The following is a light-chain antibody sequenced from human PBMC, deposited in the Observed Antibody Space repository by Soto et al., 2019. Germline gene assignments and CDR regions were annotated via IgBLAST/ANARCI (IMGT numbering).Light chain of an antibody. Sequence: QYNNSLSASFGDRVAITCRPSQTISGYLNWYQQKPGKAPELLIYAASYLGNGVPSRFSGSGSGTYFTLTISSLQPEDLATYYCQQSYTTPLTFGGVTKVE. V-gene: IGKV1-39*01. CDR3: QQSYTTPLT. CDR1: QTISGY. J-gene: IGKJ4*01. CDR2: AAS.